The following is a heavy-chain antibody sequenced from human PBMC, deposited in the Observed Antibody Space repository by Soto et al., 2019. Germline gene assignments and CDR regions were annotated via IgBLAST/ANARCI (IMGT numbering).Heavy chain of an antibody. V-gene: IGHV4-59*01. D-gene: IGHD2-8*02. J-gene: IGHJ5*02. Sequence: PSGTLSLTCTVSVDSISSYYWSWIRQPPGKGLEWIGYIYYSGSTNYNPSLKSRVTISVDTSKNQFSLKLSSVTTADTAVYYCARGGLVGLNWFDPWGQGTLVTVSS. CDR1: VDSISSYY. CDR2: IYYSGST. CDR3: ARGGLVGLNWFDP.